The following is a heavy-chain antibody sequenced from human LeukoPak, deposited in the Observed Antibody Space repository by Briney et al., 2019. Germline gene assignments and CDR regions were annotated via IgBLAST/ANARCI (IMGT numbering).Heavy chain of an antibody. CDR2: IIPIFGTA. J-gene: IGHJ3*02. Sequence: ASVKVSCKASGGTFSSYAISWVRQAPGQGLEWMGGIIPIFGTANYAQKFQGRVTMTRDTSISTAYMELSRLRSDDTAVYYCARFNWNYAGAFDIWGQGTMVTVSS. CDR3: ARFNWNYAGAFDI. V-gene: IGHV1-69*05. D-gene: IGHD1-7*01. CDR1: GGTFSSYA.